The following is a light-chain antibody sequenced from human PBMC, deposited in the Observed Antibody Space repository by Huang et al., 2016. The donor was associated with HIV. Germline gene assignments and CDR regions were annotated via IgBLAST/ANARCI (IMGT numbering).Light chain of an antibody. CDR3: QQSDSLSYT. CDR1: QDIRKY. CDR2: DAS. Sequence: DIQMTQSPSSLSASVGDRVTITCQASQDIRKYLNWYQQKPGKAPDLLIYDASNLQKGVPSRFGGGGSGTDFTFTISSLQAEDIATYYCQQSDSLSYTFGQGTKLEIK. V-gene: IGKV1-33*01. J-gene: IGKJ2*01.